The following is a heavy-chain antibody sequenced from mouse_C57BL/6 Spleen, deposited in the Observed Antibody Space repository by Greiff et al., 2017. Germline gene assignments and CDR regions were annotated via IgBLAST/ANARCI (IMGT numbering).Heavy chain of an antibody. CDR1: GYAFSSYW. Sequence: QVHVKQSGAELVKPGASVKISCKASGYAFSSYWMNWVKQRPGKGLEWIGQIYPGDGDTNYNGKFKGKATLTADKSSSTAYMQLSSLTSEDSAVYFCARSGTPPFDYWGQGTTLTVSS. D-gene: IGHD4-1*01. V-gene: IGHV1-80*01. CDR3: ARSGTPPFDY. CDR2: IYPGDGDT. J-gene: IGHJ2*01.